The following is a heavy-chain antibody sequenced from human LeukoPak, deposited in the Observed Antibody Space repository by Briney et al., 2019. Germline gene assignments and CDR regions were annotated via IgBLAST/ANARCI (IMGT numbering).Heavy chain of an antibody. J-gene: IGHJ4*02. CDR1: GFTFSDYS. V-gene: IGHV3-21*01. CDR3: VRERFHGSGAPKFDL. CDR2: ISSSSTYI. D-gene: IGHD3-10*01. Sequence: GGSLRLSCAASGFTFSDYSMKWIRQAPGKRLEWVSSISSSSTYISYADSLKGRSTISRDNAMNSLFLQINSVRVEDTAVYYCVRERFHGSGAPKFDLWGQGTLLIVSS.